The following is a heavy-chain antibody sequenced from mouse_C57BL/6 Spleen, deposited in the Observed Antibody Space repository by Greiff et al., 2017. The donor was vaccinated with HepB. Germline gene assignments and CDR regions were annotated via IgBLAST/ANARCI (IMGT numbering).Heavy chain of an antibody. J-gene: IGHJ2*01. D-gene: IGHD1-1*01. CDR1: GYTFTDYN. Sequence: EVQLPQSGPELVKPGASVTMSCKASGYTFTDYNMHWVKQSHGKSLEWIGYINPNNGGTSYNQKFKGKATLTVNKSSSTAYMELRSLTSEDSAVYYCARNRGRGDYWGQGTTLTVSS. CDR3: ARNRGRGDY. CDR2: INPNNGGT. V-gene: IGHV1-22*01.